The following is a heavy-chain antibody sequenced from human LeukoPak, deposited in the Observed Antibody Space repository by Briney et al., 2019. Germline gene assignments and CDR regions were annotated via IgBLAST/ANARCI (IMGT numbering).Heavy chain of an antibody. CDR1: GFSFSGSA. D-gene: IGHD6-25*01. J-gene: IGHJ4*02. V-gene: IGHV3-73*01. CDR3: TGSGGY. Sequence: GGSLKLSCAVSGFSFSGSAIHWVRQASGKGLEWVGRIRSKVNNYATAYAASVKGRFTISRDDSKNTAYLQMNSLKTEDTAVYYCTGSGGYWGQGTLVTVSS. CDR2: IRSKVNNYAT.